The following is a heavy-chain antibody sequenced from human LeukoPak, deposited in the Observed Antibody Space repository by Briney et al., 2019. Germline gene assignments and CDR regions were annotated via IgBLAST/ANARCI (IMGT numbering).Heavy chain of an antibody. D-gene: IGHD5-12*01. Sequence: GGALRLSCAASGFIFSNYAMHWARQAPGKGLEGVAGIWYDGSNKYYADSVKGRFTISRDKSKNTLYLQMNSLRAADTAVYHCARGSTGYDSDAFDTWGQGTMVTVSS. V-gene: IGHV3-33*01. J-gene: IGHJ3*02. CDR3: ARGSTGYDSDAFDT. CDR2: IWYDGSNK. CDR1: GFIFSNYA.